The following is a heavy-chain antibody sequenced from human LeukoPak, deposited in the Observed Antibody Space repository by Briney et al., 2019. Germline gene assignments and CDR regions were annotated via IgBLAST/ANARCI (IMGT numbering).Heavy chain of an antibody. CDR3: ARRPFSAFDI. J-gene: IGHJ3*02. Sequence: SETLSLTCTVSGGSISSSSYYWGWIRQPPGTGLEWIGSIYYSGSTYYNPSLKSRVTISVDTSKNQFSLKLSSVTAADTAVYYCARRPFSAFDIWGQGTMVTVSS. CDR1: GGSISSSSYY. V-gene: IGHV4-39*07. CDR2: IYYSGST.